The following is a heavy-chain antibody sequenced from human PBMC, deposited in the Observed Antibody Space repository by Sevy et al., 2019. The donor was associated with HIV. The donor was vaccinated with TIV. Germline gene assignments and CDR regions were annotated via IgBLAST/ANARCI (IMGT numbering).Heavy chain of an antibody. CDR2: IGSDGAYQ. V-gene: IGHV3-33*01. J-gene: IGHJ4*02. D-gene: IGHD3-22*01. CDR1: GFTFSNYA. Sequence: GGSLRLSCAATGFTFSNYAMHWVRQAPGKVMEWVAIIGSDGAYQYHGDSVKGRFTISRDNSKNTLYLQMNNVRVEDTAVYYCARGGYYYDNAAYYALDSWGQGTLVTVSS. CDR3: ARGGYYYDNAAYYALDS.